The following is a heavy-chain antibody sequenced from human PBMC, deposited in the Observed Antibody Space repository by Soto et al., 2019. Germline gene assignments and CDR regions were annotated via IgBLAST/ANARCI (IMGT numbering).Heavy chain of an antibody. J-gene: IGHJ6*02. CDR3: TRRVGMDV. V-gene: IGHV3-15*01. D-gene: IGHD6-13*01. Sequence: GGSLRLSCAASGFTFSNAWMNWVRQAPGKGLEWVGRIKSKTDGETTDYAAPVKGRFTISRDDSKNTLYLQMNSLKTEDTAVYYCTRRVGMDVWGQGTTVTVSS. CDR1: GFTFSNAW. CDR2: IKSKTDGETT.